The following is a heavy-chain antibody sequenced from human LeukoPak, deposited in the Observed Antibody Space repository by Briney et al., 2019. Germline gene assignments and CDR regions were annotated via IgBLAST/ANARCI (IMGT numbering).Heavy chain of an antibody. V-gene: IGHV3-30-3*01. CDR1: GFTFSSYW. CDR3: ARVREASKEVTGALDY. Sequence: GGSLRLSCAASGFTFSSYWMHWVRQPPGKGLEWVAVISYDGSNKYYADSVKGRFTISRDNSKNTLYLQMNSLRAEDTAVYYCARVREASKEVTGALDYWGQGTLVTVSS. D-gene: IGHD2-21*02. CDR2: ISYDGSNK. J-gene: IGHJ4*02.